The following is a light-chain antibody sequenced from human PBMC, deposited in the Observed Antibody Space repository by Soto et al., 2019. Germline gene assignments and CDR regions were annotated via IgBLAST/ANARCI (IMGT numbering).Light chain of an antibody. Sequence: QSALTQPPSASVTPGQRVTISCSGSSSNIGSNAVNWYQQLPGTAPKLLIYSNNQRPSGVPDRFSDSKSGTSASLAISGLQSEDEADYYCAAWDDSLNGYVFGTGTKVTVL. CDR3: AAWDDSLNGYV. CDR1: SSNIGSNA. CDR2: SNN. V-gene: IGLV1-44*01. J-gene: IGLJ1*01.